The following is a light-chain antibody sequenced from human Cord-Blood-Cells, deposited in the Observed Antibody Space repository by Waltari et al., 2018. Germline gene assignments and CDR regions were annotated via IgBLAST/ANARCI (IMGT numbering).Light chain of an antibody. CDR3: QQYKNWPPLT. Sequence: ELLMTHSLATLSVSPGESATLSSSASHSVSSNLARYQQKPGQAPRLLLYGASARATGIPARFSGSGSGTEFALNNSSLQSEDFAVYYCQQYKNWPPLTFGGGTKVELK. V-gene: IGKV3-15*01. CDR2: GAS. J-gene: IGKJ4*01. CDR1: HSVSSN.